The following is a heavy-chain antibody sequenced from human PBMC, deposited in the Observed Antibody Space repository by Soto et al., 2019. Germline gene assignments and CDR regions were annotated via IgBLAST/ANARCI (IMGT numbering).Heavy chain of an antibody. J-gene: IGHJ4*02. CDR3: ARRYFDYGDYSPTKFDY. V-gene: IGHV3-74*01. CDR1: RFTFSSYW. D-gene: IGHD4-17*01. CDR2: LNSDGSST. Sequence: GGSLRLSCAPSRFTFSSYWMHWVRQAPRKGLVWVSRLNSDGSSTSYADSVKGRFTISRDNARNTLYLQMNSLTAEDMAVYFCARRYFDYGDYSPTKFDYWGQATLVTVSS.